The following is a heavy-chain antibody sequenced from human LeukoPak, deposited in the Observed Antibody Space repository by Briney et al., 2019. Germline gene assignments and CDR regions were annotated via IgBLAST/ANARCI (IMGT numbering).Heavy chain of an antibody. D-gene: IGHD6-19*01. Sequence: GGSLRLSCAVSGFTFNSYWMDWVRQAPGKGLVWVSRISSDGSNTAYADSVKDRFTISRDNAKNTLYLQMSSLRAEDTAVYYCAKRGDGGAWYDYWGQGTLVIVSS. CDR2: ISSDGSNT. J-gene: IGHJ4*02. V-gene: IGHV3-74*01. CDR1: GFTFNSYW. CDR3: AKRGDGGAWYDY.